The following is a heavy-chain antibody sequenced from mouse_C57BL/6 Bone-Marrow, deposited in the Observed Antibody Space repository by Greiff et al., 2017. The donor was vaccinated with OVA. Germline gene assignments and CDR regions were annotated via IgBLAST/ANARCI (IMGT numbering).Heavy chain of an antibody. CDR2: ISNGGGST. CDR3: ARLYYYGSSYYFDY. Sequence: EVQGVESGGGLVQPGGSLKLSCAASGFTFSDYYMYWVRQTPEKRLEWVAYISNGGGSTYYPDTVKGRFTISRDTAKNTLYLQMSRLKSEDTAMYYCARLYYYGSSYYFDYWGQGTTLTVSS. J-gene: IGHJ2*01. CDR1: GFTFSDYY. V-gene: IGHV5-12*01. D-gene: IGHD1-1*01.